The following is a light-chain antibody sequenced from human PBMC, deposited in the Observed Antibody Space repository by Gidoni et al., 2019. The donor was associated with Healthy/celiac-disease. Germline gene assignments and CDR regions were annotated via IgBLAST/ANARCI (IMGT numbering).Light chain of an antibody. CDR1: SSDVGGYNY. CDR3: SSYTSSSTLYV. V-gene: IGLV2-14*01. Sequence: SALTQPASVSGSPGQSITISCTATSSDVGGYNYVSWYQQHPGKAPKLMIYEVSNRPSGVSNRFSGSKSGNTASLTISGLQPEDEADYYCSSYTSSSTLYVFGTGTKVTVL. J-gene: IGLJ1*01. CDR2: EVS.